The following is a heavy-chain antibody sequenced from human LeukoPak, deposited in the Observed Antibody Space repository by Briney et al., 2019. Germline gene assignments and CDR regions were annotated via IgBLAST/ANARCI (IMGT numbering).Heavy chain of an antibody. D-gene: IGHD6-6*01. J-gene: IGHJ3*02. CDR2: ISSSYT. Sequence: GGSLRLSCAASGFTFSDYYMSWIRQAPGKGLEWVSYISSSYTNYADSVKGRFTISRDNAKNSLYLQMNSLRAEDTAVYYCARDTGSSSSVAFDIWGQGTMVTVSS. V-gene: IGHV3-11*05. CDR3: ARDTGSSSSVAFDI. CDR1: GFTFSDYY.